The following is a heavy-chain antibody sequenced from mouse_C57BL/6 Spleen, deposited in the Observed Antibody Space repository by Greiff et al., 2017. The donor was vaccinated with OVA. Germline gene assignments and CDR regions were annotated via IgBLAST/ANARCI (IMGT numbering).Heavy chain of an antibody. CDR1: GFTFSSYG. CDR2: ISSGGSYT. V-gene: IGHV5-6*01. Sequence: EVHLVESGGDLVKPGGSLKLSCAASGFTFSSYGMSWVRQTPDKRLEWVATISSGGSYTYYPDSVKGRFTISRDNAKNTLYLQMSSLKSEDTAMYYYARLTTVVDYFGYWGQGTTLTVSS. D-gene: IGHD1-1*01. CDR3: ARLTTVVDYFGY. J-gene: IGHJ2*01.